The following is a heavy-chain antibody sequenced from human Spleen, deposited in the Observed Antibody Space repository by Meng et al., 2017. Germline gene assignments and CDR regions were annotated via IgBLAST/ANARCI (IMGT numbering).Heavy chain of an antibody. CDR2: MYHGGNT. CDR1: GAAVITPRYY. CDR3: AREGRIVGARQSLDI. D-gene: IGHD3-22*01. Sequence: SETLSLTCTVSGAAVITPRYYWGWIRQSPGKGLEWIGSMYHGGNTYVNPSLKSRVTMSTDTSKNQFSLNLIYVTAADTAMYYCAREGRIVGARQSLDIWGQGTMVTVSS. V-gene: IGHV4-39*07. J-gene: IGHJ3*02.